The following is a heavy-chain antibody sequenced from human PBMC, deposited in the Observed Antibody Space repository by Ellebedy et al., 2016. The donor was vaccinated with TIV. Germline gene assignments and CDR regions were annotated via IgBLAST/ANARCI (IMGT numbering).Heavy chain of an antibody. CDR1: GFTFSSYD. Sequence: GGSLRLXXAASGFTFSSYDMHWVRQATGKGLEWVSAIGTAGDPYYPGSVKGRFTISRENAKNSLYLQMNSLRAGDTAVYYCARVVPIKQWLVRHAFDIWGQGTMVTVSS. CDR2: IGTAGDP. J-gene: IGHJ3*02. V-gene: IGHV3-13*05. D-gene: IGHD6-19*01. CDR3: ARVVPIKQWLVRHAFDI.